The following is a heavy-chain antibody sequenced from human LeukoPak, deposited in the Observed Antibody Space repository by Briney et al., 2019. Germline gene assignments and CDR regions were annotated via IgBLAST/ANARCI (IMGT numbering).Heavy chain of an antibody. D-gene: IGHD6-13*01. CDR3: AKDSPSQQLEVYGMDV. J-gene: IGHJ6*02. Sequence: HPGGSLRLSCAGSGFTFSSYAMSWVRQAPGKGLEWVSAISGSGGSTYYADSVKGRFTISRDNSKNTLYLQMNSLRAEDTAVYYCAKDSPSQQLEVYGMDVWGQGTTVTVSS. CDR2: ISGSGGST. CDR1: GFTFSSYA. V-gene: IGHV3-23*01.